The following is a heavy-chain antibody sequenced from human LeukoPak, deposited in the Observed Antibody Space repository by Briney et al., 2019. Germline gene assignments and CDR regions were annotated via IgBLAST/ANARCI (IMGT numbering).Heavy chain of an antibody. V-gene: IGHV4-39*02. CDR1: GGSISTSAYH. D-gene: IGHD5-18*01. CDR2: IDHTVST. CDR3: ARGGIQLWFSPFDY. Sequence: SGTLSLTCTVSGGSISTSAYHWGWTRQSPGKGLEWIGTIDHTVSTYYNPSLKSRVTISVDTSKNQFSLRMNSVTAADTAVYYCARGGIQLWFSPFDYWGQGTLVTVSS. J-gene: IGHJ4*02.